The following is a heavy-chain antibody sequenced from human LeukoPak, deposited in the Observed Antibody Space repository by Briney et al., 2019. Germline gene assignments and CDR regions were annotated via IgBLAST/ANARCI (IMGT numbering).Heavy chain of an antibody. CDR1: GFTFSDYY. V-gene: IGHV3-11*01. J-gene: IGHJ4*02. Sequence: GGSLRLSYAASGFTFSDYYMSWIRQAPGKGLEWVSYISSSGNTIYYADSVKGRFTISRDNAKNSLYLQMNSLRAEDTAVYYCARPKYSSSWQIFDYWGQGTLVTASS. D-gene: IGHD6-13*01. CDR2: ISSSGNTI. CDR3: ARPKYSSSWQIFDY.